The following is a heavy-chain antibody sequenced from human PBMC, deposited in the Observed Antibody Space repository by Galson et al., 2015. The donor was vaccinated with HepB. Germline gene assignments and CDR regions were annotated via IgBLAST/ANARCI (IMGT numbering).Heavy chain of an antibody. J-gene: IGHJ4*02. CDR1: GITFSSGLTFSSYW. CDR2: INQDGSEK. V-gene: IGHV3-7*01. Sequence: SLRLSCAASGITFSSGLTFSSYWMSWVRQTPGKGLEWVANINQDGSEKFYVDSVKGRFTLSRDNSKNSLYLRMNSLRAEDTAVYYCARDRAVVTLGAFDYWGQGTLVTVSS. D-gene: IGHD4-23*01. CDR3: ARDRAVVTLGAFDY.